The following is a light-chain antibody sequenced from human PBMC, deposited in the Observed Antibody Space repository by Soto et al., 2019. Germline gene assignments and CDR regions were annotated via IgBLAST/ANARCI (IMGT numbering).Light chain of an antibody. CDR2: EGT. J-gene: IGLJ1*01. CDR3: CSYAGSVTYV. CDR1: SSDVGSYNL. Sequence: QSALTQPASVSGSPGQSITISCTGTSSDVGSYNLVSWYQQHPGKAPKLIIYEGTKRPSGVSNRFSGSKSGNTASLTISGLQAEDEADYYCCSYAGSVTYVFGTGTKVTVL. V-gene: IGLV2-23*01.